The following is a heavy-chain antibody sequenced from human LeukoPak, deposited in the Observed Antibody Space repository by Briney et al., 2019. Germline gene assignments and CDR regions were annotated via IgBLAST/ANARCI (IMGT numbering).Heavy chain of an antibody. CDR2: ISYDGSNK. J-gene: IGHJ6*02. Sequence: PGPSLRLSCAASGFTVSSYGMHWVSQAPGKGLEWEAVISYDGSNKYYADSVKGRLTISTDNSKNTLYLQMNSLRAEDTAVYYCARRITIFGVVIHYYYYVMDVWGQGTTVTVSS. CDR3: ARRITIFGVVIHYYYYVMDV. CDR1: GFTVSSYG. V-gene: IGHV3-30*03. D-gene: IGHD3-3*01.